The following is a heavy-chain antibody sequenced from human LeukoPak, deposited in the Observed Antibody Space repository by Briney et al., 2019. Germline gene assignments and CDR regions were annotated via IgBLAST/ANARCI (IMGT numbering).Heavy chain of an antibody. V-gene: IGHV3-48*04. CDR3: ARVRYDSGWYDY. CDR1: GFTFSAYA. CDR2: ITTGGSSI. Sequence: GGSLRLSCAASGFTFSAYAMAWVRQAPGKGLQCISHITTGGSSIFYADSVRGRFTLSRDNAKNSLYLQMNSLRAEDAAVYYCARVRYDSGWYDYWGQGAQVIVSS. J-gene: IGHJ4*02. D-gene: IGHD6-19*01.